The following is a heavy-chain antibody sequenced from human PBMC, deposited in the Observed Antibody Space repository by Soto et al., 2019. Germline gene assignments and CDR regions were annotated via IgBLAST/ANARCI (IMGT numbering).Heavy chain of an antibody. D-gene: IGHD3-10*01. CDR1: GFTVSSNY. Sequence: GGSLRLSCAASGFTVSSNYMSWVRQAPGKGLEWVSVIYSGGSTYYADSVKGRFTISRDNSKNTLYLQMYSLRAEDTAVYYCARAPYTGSGSYAFDIWGQGTMVTVSS. CDR2: IYSGGST. J-gene: IGHJ3*02. CDR3: ARAPYTGSGSYAFDI. V-gene: IGHV3-53*01.